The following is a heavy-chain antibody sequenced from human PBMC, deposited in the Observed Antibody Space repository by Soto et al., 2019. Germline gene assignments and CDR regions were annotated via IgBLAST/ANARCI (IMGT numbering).Heavy chain of an antibody. J-gene: IGHJ4*02. D-gene: IGHD2-8*01. Sequence: PGGSLRLSCEASGFTFSNYWMSWVRQAPGKGLEWVANIKQDGRAAWYVDSVKGRFTISRDNARKSLYLQMNSLRLEDTAVYYCASGTNGAFFVYWGQGILVTVS. CDR3: ASGTNGAFFVY. CDR2: IKQDGRAA. V-gene: IGHV3-7*02. CDR1: GFTFSNYW.